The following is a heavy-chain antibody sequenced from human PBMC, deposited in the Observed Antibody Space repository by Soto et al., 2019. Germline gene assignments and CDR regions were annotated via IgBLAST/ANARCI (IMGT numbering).Heavy chain of an antibody. CDR1: GGSISSSNW. J-gene: IGHJ4*02. Sequence: PSETLSLTCAVSGGSISSSNWWSWVRQPPGKGLEWIGEIYHSGSTNYNPSLKSRVTISVDKSKNQFSLKLSSVTAADTAVYYCARDNRYGRSDYFDPWGQGTLVTVSS. V-gene: IGHV4-4*02. CDR2: IYHSGST. CDR3: ARDNRYGRSDYFDP. D-gene: IGHD3-3*01.